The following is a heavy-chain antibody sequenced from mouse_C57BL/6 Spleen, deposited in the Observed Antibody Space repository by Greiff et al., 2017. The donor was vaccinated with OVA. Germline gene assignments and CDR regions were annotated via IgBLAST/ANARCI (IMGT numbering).Heavy chain of an antibody. CDR2: ISYDGSN. V-gene: IGHV3-6*01. D-gene: IGHD1-2*01. CDR1: GYSITSGYY. CDR3: ARHYDGGVDY. Sequence: EVKLQESGPGLVKPSQSLSLTCSVTGYSITSGYYWNWIRQFPGNKLEWMGYISYDGSNNYNPSLKNRISITRDTSKNQFFLKLNSGTTEDTATYYCARHYDGGVDYWGQGTSVTVSS. J-gene: IGHJ4*01.